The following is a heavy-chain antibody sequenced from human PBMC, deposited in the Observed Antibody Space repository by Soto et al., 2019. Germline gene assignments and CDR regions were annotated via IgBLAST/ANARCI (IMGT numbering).Heavy chain of an antibody. Sequence: ASGKVSCKASGGTFSSYAISWVRQAPGQGLEWMGWISAYNGNTNYAQKLQGRVTMTTDTSTSTAYMELRSLRSDDTAVYYCARANDYASYWGQGTLVTVSS. CDR1: GGTFSSYA. D-gene: IGHD3-16*01. V-gene: IGHV1-18*01. J-gene: IGHJ4*02. CDR2: ISAYNGNT. CDR3: ARANDYASY.